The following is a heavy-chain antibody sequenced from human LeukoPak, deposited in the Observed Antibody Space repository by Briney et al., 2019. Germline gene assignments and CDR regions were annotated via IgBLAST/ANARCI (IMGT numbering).Heavy chain of an antibody. CDR1: GYTFTSYD. CDR3: ARYSGWNDAFDI. D-gene: IGHD6-19*01. V-gene: IGHV1-8*01. CDR2: MNPNSGNT. J-gene: IGHJ3*02. Sequence: ASVKVSCKASGYTFTSYDINWVRQATGQGLEWMGWMNPNSGNTGYAQKFQGRVTMTRNTSISTAYMELSSLRSEDTAVYYRARYSGWNDAFDIWGQGTMVTVSS.